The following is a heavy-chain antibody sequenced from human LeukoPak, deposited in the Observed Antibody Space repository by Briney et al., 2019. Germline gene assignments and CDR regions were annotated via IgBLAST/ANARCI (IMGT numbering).Heavy chain of an antibody. CDR3: ARRSTGWRFHY. CDR1: GYSFTNYW. D-gene: IGHD6-19*01. V-gene: IGHV5-51*01. J-gene: IGHJ4*02. CDR2: ISPDGSDT. Sequence: GESLKISCKGSGYSFTNYWIGWVRQMPGKGLEWMGIISPDGSDTRYSPSFQGQVTISADKSINTAYLQWGSLKASDTAMYYCARRSTGWRFHYWGQGTLVTVSS.